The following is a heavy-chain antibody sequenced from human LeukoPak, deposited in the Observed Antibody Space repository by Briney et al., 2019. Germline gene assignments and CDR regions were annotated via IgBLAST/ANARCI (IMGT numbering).Heavy chain of an antibody. CDR2: IYYSGST. CDR1: GGSIRNYY. J-gene: IGHJ6*02. Sequence: SETLSLTFTVSGGSIRNYYWSWIRQPPGKGLEWIGYIYYSGSTNYNPSLKSRVTISVDTSKNQFSLNLSSVTAADTAMYYCARDRSPEGYYDSSHWDYYHGMDVWGQGTTVTVSS. V-gene: IGHV4-59*01. CDR3: ARDRSPEGYYDSSHWDYYHGMDV. D-gene: IGHD3-22*01.